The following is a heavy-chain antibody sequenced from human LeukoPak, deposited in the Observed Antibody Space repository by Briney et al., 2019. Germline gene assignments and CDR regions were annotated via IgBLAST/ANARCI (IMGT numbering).Heavy chain of an antibody. CDR3: AKDLTFIVVVTAIHFDY. J-gene: IGHJ4*02. V-gene: IGHV3-23*01. Sequence: GGSLRLSCAASGFTFSSYAMSWVRQAPGKGLEWVSAISGSGGSTYYADSVKGRFTISRDNSKNTLHLQMNSLRAEDTAVYYCAKDLTFIVVVTAIHFDYWGQGTLVTVSS. CDR1: GFTFSSYA. CDR2: ISGSGGST. D-gene: IGHD2-21*02.